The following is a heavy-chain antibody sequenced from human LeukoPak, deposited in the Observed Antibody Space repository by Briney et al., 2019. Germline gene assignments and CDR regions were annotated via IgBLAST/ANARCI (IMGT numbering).Heavy chain of an antibody. CDR2: INSDGSST. CDR1: GFTVSSNY. Sequence: PGGSLRLSCAASGFTVSSNYMSWVRQAPGKGLEWVSRINSDGSSTSYADSVKGRFTISRDNAKNTLYLQMNSLRAEDTAVYYCATGSSSWPYYYYYYGMDVWGQGTTVTVSS. V-gene: IGHV3-74*01. CDR3: ATGSSSWPYYYYYYGMDV. J-gene: IGHJ6*02. D-gene: IGHD6-13*01.